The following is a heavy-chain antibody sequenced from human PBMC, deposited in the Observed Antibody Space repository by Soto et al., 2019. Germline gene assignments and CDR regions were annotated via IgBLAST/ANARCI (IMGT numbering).Heavy chain of an antibody. V-gene: IGHV1-69*13. CDR3: ARERWKRYSSGWTLDY. J-gene: IGHJ4*02. CDR2: IIPIFGTA. CDR1: GGTFSSYA. Sequence: SVKVSCKASGGTFSSYAISWVRQAPGQGLEWMGGIIPIFGTANYAQKFQGRVTITADESTSTAYMELSSLRSEDTAVYYCARERWKRYSSGWTLDYWGQGTLVTVSS. D-gene: IGHD6-19*01.